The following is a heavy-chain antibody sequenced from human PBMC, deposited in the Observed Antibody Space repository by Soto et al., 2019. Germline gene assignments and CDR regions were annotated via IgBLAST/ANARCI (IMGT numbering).Heavy chain of an antibody. J-gene: IGHJ4*02. CDR3: AGDSRPVAY. CDR2: ISAYNGNT. Sequence: QVQLVQSGAEVKKPGASVKVSCKASGYTFTNYAISWVRQAPGQGLEWMGWISAYNGNTNYAQKLRGRATMTTDTSAGTAEMERRSLRADDTAVYNCAGDSRPVAYWGQGTLVTVSS. D-gene: IGHD2-15*01. CDR1: GYTFTNYA. V-gene: IGHV1-18*01.